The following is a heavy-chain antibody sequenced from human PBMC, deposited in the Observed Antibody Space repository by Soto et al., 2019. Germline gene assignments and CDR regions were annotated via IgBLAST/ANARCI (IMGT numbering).Heavy chain of an antibody. CDR2: ISAYNGNT. Sequence: ASVKVSCKASDYTFTSYGISWVRQAPGQGLEWMGWISAYNGNTNYAQKLQGRVTMTTDTSTSTAYMKLRSLRSDDTAVYYCARERRSRWNDAFDTLGQGKMLTVSS. V-gene: IGHV1-18*01. D-gene: IGHD2-2*01. J-gene: IGHJ3*02. CDR3: ARERRSRWNDAFDT. CDR1: DYTFTSYG.